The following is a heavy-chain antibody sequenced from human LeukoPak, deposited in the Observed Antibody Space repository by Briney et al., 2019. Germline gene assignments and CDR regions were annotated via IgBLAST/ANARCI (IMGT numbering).Heavy chain of an antibody. CDR3: AREKGYCSGGSCYYFDY. Sequence: QPGRSLRLSCAASGFTFSSYAMHWVRQAPGKGLEWVAVISYDGSNKYYADSVKGRFTISRDNSKNTLYLQMNSLRAEDTAVYYCAREKGYCSGGSCYYFDYWGQGTLVTVSS. V-gene: IGHV3-30*04. D-gene: IGHD2-15*01. CDR2: ISYDGSNK. J-gene: IGHJ4*02. CDR1: GFTFSSYA.